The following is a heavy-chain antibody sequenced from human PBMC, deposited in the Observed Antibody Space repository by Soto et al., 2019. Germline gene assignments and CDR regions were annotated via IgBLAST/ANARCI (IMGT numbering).Heavy chain of an antibody. CDR3: EREDSYYCYVMDV. Sequence: XGSLRLSCAASGFPFNSYSMNWGRKSQGTGLERVSYISSSSSTIYYADSVKGRFTISRDNAKNSLYLQMNSLGDEDTALYYCEREDSYYCYVMDVWGQGTTVTVSS. J-gene: IGHJ6*02. CDR2: ISSSSSTI. CDR1: GFPFNSYS. V-gene: IGHV3-48*02.